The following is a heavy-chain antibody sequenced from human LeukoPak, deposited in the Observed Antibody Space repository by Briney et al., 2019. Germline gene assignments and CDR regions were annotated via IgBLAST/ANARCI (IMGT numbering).Heavy chain of an antibody. J-gene: IGHJ4*02. CDR3: ARDPGTRVYYFDY. Sequence: GGSLRLSCEASGYTFRSYGIHWVRQAPGKGLEWVAVIWYDGSKTYYAEPVKGRFTISRDDSRNTLYLQMNSLRVEDTAVYYCARDPGTRVYYFDYWGQGALVTVSS. V-gene: IGHV3-33*01. CDR2: IWYDGSKT. D-gene: IGHD6-6*01. CDR1: GYTFRSYG.